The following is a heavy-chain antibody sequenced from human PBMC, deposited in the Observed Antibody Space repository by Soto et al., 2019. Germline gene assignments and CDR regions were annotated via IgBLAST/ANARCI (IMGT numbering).Heavy chain of an antibody. CDR2: IIPIFGTA. Sequence: SVKVSCKASGGTFSSYAISWVRQAPGQGLEWMGGIIPIFGTANYAQKFQGRVTITADESTSTAYMELSSLRSEDTAVYYCATPARGIFGVVIIPVSYAFDIWGQGTMVTVSS. V-gene: IGHV1-69*13. J-gene: IGHJ3*02. D-gene: IGHD3-3*01. CDR3: ATPARGIFGVVIIPVSYAFDI. CDR1: GGTFSSYA.